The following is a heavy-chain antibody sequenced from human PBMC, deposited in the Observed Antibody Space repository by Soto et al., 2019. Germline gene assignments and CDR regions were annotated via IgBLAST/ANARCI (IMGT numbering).Heavy chain of an antibody. CDR2: INHSGST. V-gene: IGHV4-34*01. J-gene: IGHJ4*02. D-gene: IGHD3-9*01. CDR3: ARLFPEYDILTGDDTYYFDY. Sequence: SETLSLTCAVYGGSFSGYYWSWIRQPPGKGLEWIGEINHSGSTNYNPSLKSRVTISVDTSKNQFSLKLSSVTAADTAVYYCARLFPEYDILTGDDTYYFDYWGQGTLVTVSS. CDR1: GGSFSGYY.